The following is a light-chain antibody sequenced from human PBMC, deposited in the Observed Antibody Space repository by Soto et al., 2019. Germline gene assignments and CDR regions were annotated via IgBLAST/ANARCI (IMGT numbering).Light chain of an antibody. CDR3: QQYGSPIT. J-gene: IGKJ5*01. V-gene: IGKV3-20*01. CDR1: QSVSIK. CDR2: GAS. Sequence: TQSPATPRRSGGDRATLSCRASQSVSIKLAWYQQKPGQAPRLRIYGASSRATGIQDRFSGSGSGTDFTLTSSRLAPEDFAVYDCQQYGSPITCGRGTRLEIK.